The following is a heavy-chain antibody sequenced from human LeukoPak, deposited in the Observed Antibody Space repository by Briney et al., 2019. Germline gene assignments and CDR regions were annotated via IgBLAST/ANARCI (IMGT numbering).Heavy chain of an antibody. CDR3: ARGLRYCSGGSCYSWTFDY. V-gene: IGHV3-30*04. CDR1: GFTFSSYA. Sequence: GGSLRLSCEATGFTFSSYAMHWVRQAPGKGLDLVPVISYDGSNKYYADSVKGRFTISRDNSKNTLYLQMNSLRAEDTAVYYCARGLRYCSGGSCYSWTFDYWGQGTLVTVSS. D-gene: IGHD2-15*01. CDR2: ISYDGSNK. J-gene: IGHJ4*02.